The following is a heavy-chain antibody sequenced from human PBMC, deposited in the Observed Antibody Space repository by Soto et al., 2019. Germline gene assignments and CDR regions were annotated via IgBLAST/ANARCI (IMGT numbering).Heavy chain of an antibody. D-gene: IGHD6-6*01. J-gene: IGHJ6*02. CDR3: ASTIAARHYYYYYGMDV. CDR2: IYYSGST. Sequence: SETLSLTCTVSGGSISSGDYYWSWIRQPPGKGLEWIGYIYYSGSTYYNPSLKSRVTISVDTSKDQFSLKLSSVTAADTAVYYCASTIAARHYYYYYGMDVWGQGTTVTVSS. V-gene: IGHV4-30-4*01. CDR1: GGSISSGDYY.